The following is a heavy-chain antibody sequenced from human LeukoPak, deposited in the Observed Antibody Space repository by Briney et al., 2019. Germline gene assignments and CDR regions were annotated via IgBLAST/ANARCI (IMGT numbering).Heavy chain of an antibody. V-gene: IGHV1-69*06. D-gene: IGHD5-12*01. CDR2: IIPIFGTA. CDR1: GGTFSSYA. Sequence: SVKVTCKASGGTFSSYAISWVRQAPGQGLEWMGGIIPIFGTANYAQKFQGRVTITADKSTSTAYMELSSLTSEDTAVYYRASSSVATSPTFWFDPWGQGTLVTVSS. J-gene: IGHJ5*02. CDR3: ASSSVATSPTFWFDP.